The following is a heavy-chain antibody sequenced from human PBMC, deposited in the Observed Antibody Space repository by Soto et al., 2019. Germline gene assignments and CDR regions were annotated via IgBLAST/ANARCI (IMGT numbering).Heavy chain of an antibody. V-gene: IGHV1-18*01. D-gene: IGHD1-26*01. CDR2: LSAYNGDT. Sequence: VQLVQSGAKVKKPGASVRVSCKTSGYTFINYGITWVRQAPGQGLEWMGWLSAYNGDTSSSEKLQDRFTMTTDTSTNTVYMDLRSLTSDDTAVYYCARWSAIVGGAEALDVWGQGTMVIVSS. J-gene: IGHJ3*01. CDR3: ARWSAIVGGAEALDV. CDR1: GYTFINYG.